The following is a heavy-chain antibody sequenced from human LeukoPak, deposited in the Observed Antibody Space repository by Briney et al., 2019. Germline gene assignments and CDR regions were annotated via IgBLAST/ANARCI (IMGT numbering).Heavy chain of an antibody. J-gene: IGHJ5*02. V-gene: IGHV3-74*01. CDR1: GFTFSSYW. D-gene: IGHD3-22*01. Sequence: GGSLRLSCAASGFTFSSYWMHWVRQAPGKGLVWVSRMNSDGSSTSYADSVKGRFTISRDNAKNTLYLQMNSLRAEDTAVYYCARDLGQYYDTSDNWFDPWGQGTLVTVSS. CDR3: ARDLGQYYDTSDNWFDP. CDR2: MNSDGSST.